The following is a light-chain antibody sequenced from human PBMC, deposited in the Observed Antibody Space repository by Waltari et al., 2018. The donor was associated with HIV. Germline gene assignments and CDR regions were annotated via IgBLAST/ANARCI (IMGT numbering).Light chain of an antibody. J-gene: IGLJ2*01. V-gene: IGLV2-14*01. CDR3: SSFATSDTLL. CDR2: VNT. Sequence: QSALTQPASVSGSPGQSITTACTGTRSAIGLYHFLSWYLKHPYKAPQLIIYVNTNRPSGVSYRFSGSKSDNTASLTISGLQAEDEADYYCSSFATSDTLLFGGGTKLTVL. CDR1: RSAIGLYHF.